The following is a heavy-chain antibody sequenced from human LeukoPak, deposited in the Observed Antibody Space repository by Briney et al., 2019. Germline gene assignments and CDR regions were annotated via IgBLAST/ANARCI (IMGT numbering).Heavy chain of an antibody. Sequence: ASVKVSCTASGYTFTSYAMNWVRQAPGQGLEWMGWINTNTGNPTYAQGFTGRFVFSLDTSVSTAYLQISSLKAEDTAVYYCARGRLYYYGSGSYPFDYWGQGTLVTVSS. CDR1: GYTFTSYA. D-gene: IGHD3-10*01. CDR3: ARGRLYYYGSGSYPFDY. J-gene: IGHJ4*02. V-gene: IGHV7-4-1*02. CDR2: INTNTGNP.